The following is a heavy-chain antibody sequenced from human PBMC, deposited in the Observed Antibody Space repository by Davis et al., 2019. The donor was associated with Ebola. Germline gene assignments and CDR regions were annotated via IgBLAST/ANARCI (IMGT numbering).Heavy chain of an antibody. CDR2: ISSNGGST. J-gene: IGHJ6*02. V-gene: IGHV3-64D*06. CDR3: VKGNTIAYYYGMDV. D-gene: IGHD2-21*01. CDR1: GFTFSSHA. Sequence: GESLKISCSASGFTFSSHAMHWVRQAPGKGLEYVSAISSNGGSTYYADSVKGRFTISRDNSKNTLYLQMSSLRAEDTAVYYCVKGNTIAYYYGMDVWGQGTTVTVSS.